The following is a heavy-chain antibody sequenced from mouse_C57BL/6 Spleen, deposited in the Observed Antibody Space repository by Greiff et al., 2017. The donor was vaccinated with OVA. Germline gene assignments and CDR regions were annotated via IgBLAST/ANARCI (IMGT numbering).Heavy chain of an antibody. Sequence: VQLQQPGAELVRPGSSVKLSCKASGYTFTSYWMHWVKQRPIQGLEWIGNIDPSDSETHYNQKFKDKATLTVDKSSSTAYMQLSSLTSEDSAVYYCARFDDYDWFAYWGQGTLVTVSA. CDR3: ARFDDYDWFAY. CDR1: GYTFTSYW. D-gene: IGHD2-4*01. J-gene: IGHJ3*01. CDR2: IDPSDSET. V-gene: IGHV1-52*01.